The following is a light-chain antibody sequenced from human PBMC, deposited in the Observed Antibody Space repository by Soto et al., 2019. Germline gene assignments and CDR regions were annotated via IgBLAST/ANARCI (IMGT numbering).Light chain of an antibody. Sequence: QSALTKPPSASGTPGQRVTISCSGSSSNIGSNSVNWYQQLPGTAPKLLIYSNNQRPSGVPDRFSGSKSGTSASLAISGLQSEDEADYYCAAWDDSLNGLVVFGGGTKLTVL. CDR2: SNN. V-gene: IGLV1-44*01. J-gene: IGLJ2*01. CDR1: SSNIGSNS. CDR3: AAWDDSLNGLVV.